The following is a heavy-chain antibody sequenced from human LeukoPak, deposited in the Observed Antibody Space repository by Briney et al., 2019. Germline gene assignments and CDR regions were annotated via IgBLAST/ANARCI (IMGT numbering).Heavy chain of an antibody. CDR3: ARATLTHCSGGSCYGRHFDY. CDR1: GFTFSSYS. J-gene: IGHJ4*02. D-gene: IGHD2-15*01. V-gene: IGHV3-21*01. CDR2: ISSSSSYI. Sequence: GGSLRLSCAASGFTFSSYSMNWVRQAPGKGLEWVSSISSSSSYIYYADPVKGRFTISRDNAKNSLYLQMNSLRAEDTAVYYCARATLTHCSGGSCYGRHFDYWGQGTLVTVSS.